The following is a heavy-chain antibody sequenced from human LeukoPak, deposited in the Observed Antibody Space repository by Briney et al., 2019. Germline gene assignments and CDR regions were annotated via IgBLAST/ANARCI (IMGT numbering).Heavy chain of an antibody. J-gene: IGHJ5*01. V-gene: IGHV4-34*01. D-gene: IGHD3-22*01. Sequence: SETLSLTCAVYGGSFSGYYWSWIRQPPGKGLEWIGEINHSGSTNYNPSLKSRVTISVDTSKNQFSLKLSSVTAADTAVYYCARTSIYYDSSGYHSRGQGTLVTVSS. CDR3: ARTSIYYDSSGYHS. CDR2: INHSGST. CDR1: GGSFSGYY.